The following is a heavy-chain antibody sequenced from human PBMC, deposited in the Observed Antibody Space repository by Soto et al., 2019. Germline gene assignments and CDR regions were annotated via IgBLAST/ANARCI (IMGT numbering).Heavy chain of an antibody. CDR2: ISAYNGDT. Sequence: GASVKVSCKASGYTFASYGMSWVRQAPGQGPEWMGWISAYNGDTNYAQKFQGRVTLTRDTSTSTAYMELSSLRSEDTAVYYCARSPGGGGYCSGGSCYGPQYFQHWGQGTLVTVSS. CDR3: ARSPGGGGYCSGGSCYGPQYFQH. J-gene: IGHJ1*01. CDR1: GYTFASYG. V-gene: IGHV1-18*01. D-gene: IGHD2-15*01.